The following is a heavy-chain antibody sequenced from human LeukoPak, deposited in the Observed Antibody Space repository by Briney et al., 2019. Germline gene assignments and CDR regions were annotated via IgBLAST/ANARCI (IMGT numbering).Heavy chain of an antibody. CDR3: ARDGWYYDSSGFY. CDR2: IKQDGSEK. V-gene: IGHV3-7*01. J-gene: IGHJ4*02. D-gene: IGHD3-22*01. Sequence: PGGSLRLSCAASGFTFSSYWMSWVRQAPGKGLEWVANIKQDGSEKYYVDSVKGRFTIYRDNAKNSLYLQMNSLRAEDTAVYYCARDGWYYDSSGFYWGQGTLVTVSS. CDR1: GFTFSSYW.